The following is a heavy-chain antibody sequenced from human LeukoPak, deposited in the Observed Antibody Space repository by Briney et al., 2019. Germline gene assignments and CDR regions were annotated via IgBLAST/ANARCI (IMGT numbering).Heavy chain of an antibody. J-gene: IGHJ4*02. Sequence: GGSLRLSCVASGFSFSDYYMTWIRQAPGKRLEWVSYISPSSADIQYADSVKGRFTISRDNAKKSLYLQMNSLRAEDTAVYYCSRDPRRLDYWGQGTLVTVSS. CDR1: GFSFSDYY. CDR2: ISPSSADI. CDR3: SRDPRRLDY. V-gene: IGHV3-11*04.